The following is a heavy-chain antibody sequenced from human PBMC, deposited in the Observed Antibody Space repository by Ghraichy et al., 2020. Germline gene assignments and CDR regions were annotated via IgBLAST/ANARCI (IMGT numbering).Heavy chain of an antibody. D-gene: IGHD3-10*01. V-gene: IGHV4-39*01. J-gene: IGHJ4*02. CDR3: VRHWVYGFGELSPYNFDY. Sequence: SETLSLTCAVSGVSISTRNYYWGWIRQSPGEGLEWIGSMSYSGSTYYNPSLKSRVSISVNTSKNQFSLKLSSVTAADTALYYCVRHWVYGFGELSPYNFDYWGQGALVTVSS. CDR1: GVSISTRNYY. CDR2: MSYSGST.